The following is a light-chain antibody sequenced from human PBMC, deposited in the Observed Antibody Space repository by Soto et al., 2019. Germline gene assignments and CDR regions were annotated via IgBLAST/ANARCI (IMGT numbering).Light chain of an antibody. CDR1: QSISSY. V-gene: IGKV1-39*01. Sequence: DIQMTQSPSSLYASVGDRDTITCRASQSISSYLNWYQQKPGKAPKLLIYAASSLQSGVPSRFSGSGSGTDFTLTISSLQPEDFATYYCQQSYSTPHTFGQGTNLEIK. CDR3: QQSYSTPHT. J-gene: IGKJ2*01. CDR2: AAS.